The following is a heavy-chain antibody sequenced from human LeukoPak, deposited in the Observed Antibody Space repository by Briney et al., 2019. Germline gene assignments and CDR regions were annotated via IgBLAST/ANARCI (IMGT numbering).Heavy chain of an antibody. Sequence: GESLKISCKGSGYSFTNYWIGWVRQIPGKGPEWMGIIYPGDSDTRYSPSFQGQVTISADKSISTAYLQWSSPKASDTAMYYCARRGYSFGYDYWGQGTLVTVSS. CDR1: GYSFTNYW. CDR3: ARRGYSFGYDY. V-gene: IGHV5-51*01. J-gene: IGHJ4*02. D-gene: IGHD5-18*01. CDR2: IYPGDSDT.